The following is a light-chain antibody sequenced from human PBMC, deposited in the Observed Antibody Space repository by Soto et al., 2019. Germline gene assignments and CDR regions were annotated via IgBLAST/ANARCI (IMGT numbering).Light chain of an antibody. CDR3: AVWDDSLSGMI. V-gene: IGLV1-44*01. Sequence: QSVLTQPPSASGTPGQRVTISCSGSSSNIETNTVDWYQHLPGTAPKVLIFNNNQRPSGVPDRFSGSKSGTSASLAISGLHSEDEAHYYCAVWDDSLSGMIFGGGTKLTVL. J-gene: IGLJ2*01. CDR2: NNN. CDR1: SSNIETNT.